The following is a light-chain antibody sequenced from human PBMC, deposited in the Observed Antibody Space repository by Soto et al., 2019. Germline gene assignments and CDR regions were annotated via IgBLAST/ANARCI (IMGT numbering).Light chain of an antibody. Sequence: EIVMTQSPATLSASPGERATLSCTASQSVSSNLAWYQQKPGQAPRLLIYAASTRATHIPARFSGSGSGTEFTLTISSLESEDFAVYYCQEYNNWPPMNTFGQGAKLEIK. J-gene: IGKJ2*01. CDR1: QSVSSN. V-gene: IGKV3-15*01. CDR2: AAS. CDR3: QEYNNWPPMNT.